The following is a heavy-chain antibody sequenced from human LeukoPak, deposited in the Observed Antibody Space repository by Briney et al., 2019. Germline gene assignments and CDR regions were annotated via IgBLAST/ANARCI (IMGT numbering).Heavy chain of an antibody. CDR2: INHSRST. Sequence: PSETLSLTCAVYGGSFSGYYWSWIRQPPGKGLEWIGEINHSRSTNYNPSLKSRVTISVDTSKNQFSLKLSSVTAADTAVYYCATNYYDSGYDYWGQGTLVTVSS. J-gene: IGHJ4*02. CDR1: GGSFSGYY. V-gene: IGHV4-34*01. CDR3: ATNYYDSGYDY. D-gene: IGHD3-22*01.